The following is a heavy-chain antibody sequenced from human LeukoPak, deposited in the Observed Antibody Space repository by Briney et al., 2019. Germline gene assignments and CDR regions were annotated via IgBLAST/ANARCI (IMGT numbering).Heavy chain of an antibody. V-gene: IGHV4-59*01. Sequence: PSETLSLTCTVSGGSISSYYWSWIRQPPGKGLEWIGYIYYSGSTNYNPSLKSRVTISVDTSKNQFSLKLSSVTAADTAVYYCARGNDFWSGYYNSPYYYYGMDVWGQGTTVTVSS. CDR3: ARGNDFWSGYYNSPYYYYGMDV. CDR2: IYYSGST. D-gene: IGHD3-3*01. CDR1: GGSISSYY. J-gene: IGHJ6*02.